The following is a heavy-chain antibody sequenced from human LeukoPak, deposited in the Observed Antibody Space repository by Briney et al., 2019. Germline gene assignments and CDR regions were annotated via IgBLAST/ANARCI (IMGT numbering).Heavy chain of an antibody. CDR1: GDSVSSNSAA. CDR2: TYYKSKGYN. D-gene: IGHD1-26*01. V-gene: IGHV6-1*01. J-gene: IGHJ4*02. Sequence: SQTLSLTCAISGDSVSSNSAAWNWIRQSPSRGLEWLGRTYYKSKGYNDYAVSVKSRISINPDTSKSHFSLQLNSVTPEDTAVYYCARDRSGSYWGYYFDYWGQGTLVTVSS. CDR3: ARDRSGSYWGYYFDY.